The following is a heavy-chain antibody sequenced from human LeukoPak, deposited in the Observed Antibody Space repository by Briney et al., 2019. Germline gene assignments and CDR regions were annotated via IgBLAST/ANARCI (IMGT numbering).Heavy chain of an antibody. CDR2: INPNSGGT. D-gene: IGHD5-12*01. J-gene: IGHJ4*02. CDR3: ARDASLVATITYFDY. V-gene: IGHV1-2*02. Sequence: ASVKVSCKASGYTFTGYYMHWVRRAPGQGLEWMGWINPNSGGTNYAQKFQGRVTMTRDTSISTAYMELSRLRSDDTAVYYCARDASLVATITYFDYWGQGTLVTASS. CDR1: GYTFTGYY.